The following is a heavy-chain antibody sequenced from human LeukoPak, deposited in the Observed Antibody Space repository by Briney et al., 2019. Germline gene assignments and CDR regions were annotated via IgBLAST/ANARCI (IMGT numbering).Heavy chain of an antibody. J-gene: IGHJ4*02. D-gene: IGHD2-21*01. Sequence: GGSLRLSCAASGFTFSSYAMSWVRQAPGKGLEWVSAISGSGGSTDYADSVKGRFTISRDNPKNTLYLQMNSLRAEDTAVYYCARVWFYSPYYFDYWGQGTLVTVSS. V-gene: IGHV3-23*01. CDR1: GFTFSSYA. CDR3: ARVWFYSPYYFDY. CDR2: ISGSGGST.